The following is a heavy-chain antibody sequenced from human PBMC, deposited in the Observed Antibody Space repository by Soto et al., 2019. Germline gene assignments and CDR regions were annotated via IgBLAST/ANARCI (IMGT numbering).Heavy chain of an antibody. V-gene: IGHV4-34*01. CDR2: INHSGST. D-gene: IGHD6-6*01. J-gene: IGHJ5*02. CDR1: GGSFSGYY. Sequence: SETLSLTCAVYGGSFSGYYCSWIRQPPGKGLEWIGEINHSGSTNYNPSLKSRVTISVDTSKNQFSLKLSSVTAADTAVYYCARGGIAARRNWFDPWGQGTLVTVS. CDR3: ARGGIAARRNWFDP.